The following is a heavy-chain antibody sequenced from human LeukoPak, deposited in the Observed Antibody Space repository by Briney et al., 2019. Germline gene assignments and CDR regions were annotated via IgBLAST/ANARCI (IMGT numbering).Heavy chain of an antibody. CDR3: AKMYYYDSSGYSPGEYFDY. CDR1: GFTFSSYA. Sequence: LTGGSLRLSCAASGFTFSSYAMSWVRQAPGKGLEWVSAISGSGGSTYYADSVKGRFTISRDNSKNTLYLQMNSLRAEDTAVYYCAKMYYYDSSGYSPGEYFDYWGQGTLVTVSS. D-gene: IGHD3-22*01. J-gene: IGHJ4*02. CDR2: ISGSGGST. V-gene: IGHV3-23*01.